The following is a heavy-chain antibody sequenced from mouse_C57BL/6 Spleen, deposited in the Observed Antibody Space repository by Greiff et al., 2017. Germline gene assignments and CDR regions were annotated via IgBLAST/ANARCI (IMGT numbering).Heavy chain of an antibody. CDR1: GFSLTSYG. Sequence: VQRGESVPVLFPPSPILSITCTVSGFSLTSYGVHWVRQSPGQGLEWLGVIWSGGSTDYNAAFISRLSISKDNSKSQVFFKMNSLQADDTAIYYCARENSSGYDYATDDWGQGTSVTVSS. CDR3: ARENSSGYDYATDD. CDR2: IWSGGST. J-gene: IGHJ4*01. D-gene: IGHD3-2*02. V-gene: IGHV2-2*01.